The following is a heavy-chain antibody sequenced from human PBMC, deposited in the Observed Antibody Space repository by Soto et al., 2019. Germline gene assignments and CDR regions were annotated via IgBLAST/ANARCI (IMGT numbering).Heavy chain of an antibody. CDR1: GFTFSDHF. V-gene: IGHV3-72*01. CDR2: TNYKFYSFAS. D-gene: IGHD3-16*01. CDR3: SLIRGVMGY. J-gene: IGHJ4*02. Sequence: EVQLVESGGGLVQPGGSLRLSCATSGFTFSDHFVDWVRQAPGKGLEGIGRTNYKFYSFASQYGASVQGRFTISRDDSANSLYLQIDGLKSEDTAVYYCSLIRGVMGYWGQGTLVTVSS.